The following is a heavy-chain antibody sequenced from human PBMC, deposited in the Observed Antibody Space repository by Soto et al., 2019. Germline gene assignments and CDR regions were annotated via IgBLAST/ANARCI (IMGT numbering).Heavy chain of an antibody. Sequence: QVQLQESGPGLVKPSQTLSLTCTVSGGSISSGDYYWTWIRQHPGKGLEWIGYIYYSGSTKHNPSLKSWITIAVDTSKNQFCLKLNSVTAADTAVYYCARTKTSSTSVHVDYWGQGTQVTVSS. J-gene: IGHJ4*02. CDR3: ARTKTSSTSVHVDY. CDR2: IYYSGST. CDR1: GGSISSGDYY. V-gene: IGHV4-31*03. D-gene: IGHD2-2*01.